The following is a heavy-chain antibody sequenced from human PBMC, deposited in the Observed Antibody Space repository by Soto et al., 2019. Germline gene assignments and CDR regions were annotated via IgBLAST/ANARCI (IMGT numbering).Heavy chain of an antibody. CDR3: ARVLRGAAGYYYYYGMDV. CDR1: GFAFSSYS. CDR2: ISSSSSYI. V-gene: IGHV3-21*01. Sequence: WSLRLSCAASGFAFSSYSMNWVRQAPGKGLEWVSSISSSSSYIYYADSVKGRFTISRDNAKNSLYLQMNSLRAEDTAVYYCARVLRGAAGYYYYYGMDVWGQGTTVTVSS. J-gene: IGHJ6*02. D-gene: IGHD6-13*01.